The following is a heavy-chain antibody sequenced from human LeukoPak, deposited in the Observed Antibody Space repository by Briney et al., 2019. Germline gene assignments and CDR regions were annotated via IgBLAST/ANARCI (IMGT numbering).Heavy chain of an antibody. CDR2: INHRGGT. CDR3: ARGRTTYDYVWGSYRPPDY. J-gene: IGHJ4*02. D-gene: IGHD3-16*02. V-gene: IGHV4-34*01. Sequence: SETLSLTCAVYGGSFSGYYWNWIRQPPGKGLEWIGEINHRGGTNYNPSLKSRVSISVDTSKNQFSLKLSSVTAADTAVYHCARGRTTYDYVWGSYRPPDYWGQGTLVTVSS. CDR1: GGSFSGYY.